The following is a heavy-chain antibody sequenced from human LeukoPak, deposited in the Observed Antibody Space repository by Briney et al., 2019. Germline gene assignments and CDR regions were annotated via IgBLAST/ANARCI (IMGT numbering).Heavy chain of an antibody. J-gene: IGHJ6*04. CDR1: GFTFSSYG. Sequence: GGSLRLSCAASGFTFSSYGMSWVRQAPGKGLEWVSAISGSGGSTYYADSVKGRFTISRDNAKNSLYLQMNSLRAEDTAVYYCAELGIAMIGGVWGKGTTVTISS. D-gene: IGHD3-10*02. CDR3: AELGIAMIGGV. V-gene: IGHV3-23*01. CDR2: ISGSGGST.